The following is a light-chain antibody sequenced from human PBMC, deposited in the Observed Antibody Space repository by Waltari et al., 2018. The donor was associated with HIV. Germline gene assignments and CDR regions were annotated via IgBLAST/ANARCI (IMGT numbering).Light chain of an antibody. CDR3: QHYNNWLLT. J-gene: IGKJ3*01. V-gene: IGKV3-15*01. CDR2: GAS. CDR1: QSVSSN. Sequence: EIVMTQSPATLSASPGERATLSCRASQSVSSNLAWYQQKPGQAPRLLIDGASTRATGIPARFSGSGSGTEFTLTISSLQSEDFAVYYCQHYNNWLLTFGPGTKVDIK.